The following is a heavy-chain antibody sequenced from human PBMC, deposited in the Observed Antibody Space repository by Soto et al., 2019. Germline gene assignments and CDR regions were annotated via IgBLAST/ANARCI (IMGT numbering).Heavy chain of an antibody. CDR3: ARGRYGAY. Sequence: QVHLVQSGAEVKKPGASVKVSCKASGYTFTSYGITWVRQAPGQGLEWMGWISAHNGNTNYAQKLQGRVIVTRDTSTSTAYMELTRLRSDDTDVYYCARGRYGAYWGQGARVTVSS. CDR1: GYTFTSYG. CDR2: ISAHNGNT. V-gene: IGHV1-18*01. J-gene: IGHJ4*02. D-gene: IGHD3-10*01.